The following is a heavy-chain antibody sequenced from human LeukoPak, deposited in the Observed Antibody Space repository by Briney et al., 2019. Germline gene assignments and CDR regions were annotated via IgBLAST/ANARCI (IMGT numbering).Heavy chain of an antibody. V-gene: IGHV1-2*02. CDR2: INPNSGGT. Sequence: ASVKVSCKASGYTFTGYYMHWVRQAPGQGLEWMGWINPNSGGTNYAQKFQGRVTMTRDTSISTAYMELSRLRSDDTAVYYCAKVHVDYGDQAHNWFDPWGQGTLVTVSP. CDR1: GYTFTGYY. CDR3: AKVHVDYGDQAHNWFDP. D-gene: IGHD4-17*01. J-gene: IGHJ5*02.